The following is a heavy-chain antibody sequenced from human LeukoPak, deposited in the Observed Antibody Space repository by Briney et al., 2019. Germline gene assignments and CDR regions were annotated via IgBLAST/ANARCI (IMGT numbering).Heavy chain of an antibody. J-gene: IGHJ5*02. CDR2: ISGSGDGT. Sequence: GGSLRLPCEASGFIFRSFTMSWVRQAPGKGLEWVSSISGSGDGTHYADTVKGRFTISRDNSKTTLYLQMRSLRADDTAVYYCARDTISCSGGTCYENWLDPWGQGTLVTVSS. CDR3: ARDTISCSGGTCYENWLDP. V-gene: IGHV3-23*01. D-gene: IGHD2-15*01. CDR1: GFIFRSFT.